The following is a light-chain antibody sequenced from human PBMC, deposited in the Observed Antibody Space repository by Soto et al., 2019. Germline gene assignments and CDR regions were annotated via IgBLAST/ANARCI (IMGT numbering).Light chain of an antibody. V-gene: IGKV1-5*03. CDR2: KAS. J-gene: IGKJ1*01. CDR3: QQYKMNSA. CDR1: QSINSW. Sequence: DIQMTQSPSTLSASVGDRVTINCRASQSINSWLAWYQQKPGTAPKLLIYKASSLESGVPSTFSGSGSETAISLTISSLQPGGFASYYCQQYKMNSAFGQGTKVEIK.